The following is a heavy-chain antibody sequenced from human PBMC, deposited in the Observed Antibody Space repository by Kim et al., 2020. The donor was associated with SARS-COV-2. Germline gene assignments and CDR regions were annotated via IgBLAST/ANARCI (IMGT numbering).Heavy chain of an antibody. Sequence: SETLSLTCTVSGGSISSYYWSWIRQPPGKGLEWIGYIYYSGSTNYNPSLKSRVTISVDTSKNQFSLKLSSGTAADTAVYYCASARRGYSYGLFDYWGQGTLVTVSS. CDR1: GGSISSYY. D-gene: IGHD5-18*01. V-gene: IGHV4-59*13. J-gene: IGHJ4*02. CDR2: IYYSGST. CDR3: ASARRGYSYGLFDY.